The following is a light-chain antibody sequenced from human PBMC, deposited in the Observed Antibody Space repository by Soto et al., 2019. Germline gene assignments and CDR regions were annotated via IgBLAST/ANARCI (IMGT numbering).Light chain of an antibody. CDR1: QGIRNE. Sequence: DSQMHQSPSSLSASVGDRVTITCRASQGIRNELGWYQQKPGKAPKRLIYDASSLQSWVPSRFSGSGSGTEFTLTISILQPEDFATYDCLQHNNYPWTVGQGDKVELK. CDR2: DAS. V-gene: IGKV1-17*01. J-gene: IGKJ1*01. CDR3: LQHNNYPWT.